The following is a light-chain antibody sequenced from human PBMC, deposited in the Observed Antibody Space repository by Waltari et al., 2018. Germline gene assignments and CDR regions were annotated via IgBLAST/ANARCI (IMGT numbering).Light chain of an antibody. CDR3: QQYYGIPYT. V-gene: IGKV4-1*01. Sequence: DIVMTQSPDPLAVSLGERATINCKSIQNILNSSNNKNYSGWYQHRPGQPPKLLIYWASTRESGVPDRFSGSGSGTDFTLTISSLQAEDVAVYYCQQYYGIPYTFGQGTKLEIK. CDR1: QNILNSSNNKNY. J-gene: IGKJ2*01. CDR2: WAS.